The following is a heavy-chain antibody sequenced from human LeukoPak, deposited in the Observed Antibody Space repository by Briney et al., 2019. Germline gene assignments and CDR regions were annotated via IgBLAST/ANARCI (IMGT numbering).Heavy chain of an antibody. V-gene: IGHV4-34*01. D-gene: IGHD3-3*01. CDR3: ARRYDFWSGYHDAFDI. CDR2: INHSGST. CDR1: GGSFSGYY. Sequence: PSETLSLTCAVYGGSFSGYYWSWIRQPPGKGLEWIGEINHSGSTNYNPSLKSRVTISVDTSKNQFSLKLSSVTAADTAVYYCARRYDFWSGYHDAFDIWGQGTMVTVSS. J-gene: IGHJ3*02.